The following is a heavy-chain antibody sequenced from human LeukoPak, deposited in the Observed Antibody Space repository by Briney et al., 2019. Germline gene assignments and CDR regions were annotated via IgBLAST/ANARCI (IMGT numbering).Heavy chain of an antibody. V-gene: IGHV3-33*06. J-gene: IGHJ4*02. CDR1: GFTFSSYG. CDR2: IWYDGSNK. CDR3: AKEVRYYYDSSGYYFDY. D-gene: IGHD3-22*01. Sequence: GGSLRLSCAASGFTFSSYGMHWVRQAPGKGLEWVAVIWYDGSNKYYADSVKGRFTISRDNSKNTLYLQMNSLRAEDTAVYYSAKEVRYYYDSSGYYFDYWGQGTLVTVSS.